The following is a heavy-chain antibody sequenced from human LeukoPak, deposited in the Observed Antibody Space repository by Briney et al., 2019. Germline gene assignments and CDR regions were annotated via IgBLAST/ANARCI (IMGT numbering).Heavy chain of an antibody. V-gene: IGHV4-39*07. Sequence: SETLSLTCTVSADSISSGTYYWGWIRQPPGKGLEWIGTIYYKESTYYNPSLKSRVTISVDTSKNQFSLNLSSVTAADTAVYYCARGFSGKQWPTRRSSDGMDVWAKGPRSPSP. D-gene: IGHD6-19*01. J-gene: IGHJ6*02. CDR2: IYYKEST. CDR1: ADSISSGTYY. CDR3: ARGFSGKQWPTRRSSDGMDV.